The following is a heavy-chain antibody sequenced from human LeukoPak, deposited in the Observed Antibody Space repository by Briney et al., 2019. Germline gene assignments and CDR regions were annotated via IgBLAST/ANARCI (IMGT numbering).Heavy chain of an antibody. CDR3: AKAGLYNDDTTNAY. Sequence: GGTLRLSCAASGFTFRIYAMNWVRQAPGKGLECVSAISGGGGDTYYADSVKGRFTISRDNSKSTLYLQMTSLRAEDTAVYYCAKAGLYNDDTTNAYWGQGTLVTVSS. CDR1: GFTFRIYA. V-gene: IGHV3-23*01. CDR2: ISGGGGDT. J-gene: IGHJ4*02. D-gene: IGHD2-8*01.